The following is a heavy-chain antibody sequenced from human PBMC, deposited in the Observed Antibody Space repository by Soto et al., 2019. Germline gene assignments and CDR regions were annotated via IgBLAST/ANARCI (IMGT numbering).Heavy chain of an antibody. Sequence: GGSLRLSCAASGFTVSSNYMSWVRQAPGKGLEWVSVIYSGGSTYYADSVKGRFTISRDNSKNTLYLQMYSLRAEDTAVYYWARGLGDSSGYYPPDYWGQGTLVTVSS. CDR1: GFTVSSNY. CDR2: IYSGGST. D-gene: IGHD3-22*01. V-gene: IGHV3-53*01. J-gene: IGHJ4*02. CDR3: ARGLGDSSGYYPPDY.